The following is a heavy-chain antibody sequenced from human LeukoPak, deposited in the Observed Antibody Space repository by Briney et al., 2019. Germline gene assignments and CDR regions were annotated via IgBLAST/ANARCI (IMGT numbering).Heavy chain of an antibody. Sequence: PGGSLRLSCTGSGFSFTSYRMNWGRQAPGKGLEWVSHISDDDTTIYYADSVKGRFTIARDDAKSSLYLEMKSLRAEDTAIYYCARGHGTSWFPFDSWGQGTLVTVSS. CDR3: ARGHGTSWFPFDS. V-gene: IGHV3-48*03. J-gene: IGHJ4*02. CDR1: GFSFTSYR. CDR2: ISDDDTTI. D-gene: IGHD6-13*01.